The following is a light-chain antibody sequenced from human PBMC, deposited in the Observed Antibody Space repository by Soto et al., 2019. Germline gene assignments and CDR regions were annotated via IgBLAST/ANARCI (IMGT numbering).Light chain of an antibody. CDR3: QQYNNWPPLT. CDR2: GAS. CDR1: QSVSSN. J-gene: IGKJ4*01. V-gene: IGKV3-15*01. Sequence: EIVMTQSPATLSVSPGERATLSCRASQSVSSNLAWYQQKPGQAPMLLIYGASTRATGIPARFSGSGSGTEFTIIISSLQSEDFAVYYCQQYNNWPPLTFGGGTKVEIK.